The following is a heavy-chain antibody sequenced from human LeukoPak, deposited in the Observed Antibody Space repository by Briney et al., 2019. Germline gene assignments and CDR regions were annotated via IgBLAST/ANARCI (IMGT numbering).Heavy chain of an antibody. CDR3: ARSSYSSSSSV. CDR2: INSDGSEG. J-gene: IGHJ3*01. V-gene: IGHV3-7*03. Sequence: SWSRQAPGKGLEWVASINSDGSEGYYADVVKGRFTISRDNAKNSLYLQINSLRAEDTAVYYCARSSYSSSSSVWGQGTMVTVSS. D-gene: IGHD6-6*01.